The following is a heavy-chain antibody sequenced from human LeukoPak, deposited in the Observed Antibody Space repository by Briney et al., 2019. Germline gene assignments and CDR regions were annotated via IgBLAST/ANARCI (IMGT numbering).Heavy chain of an antibody. Sequence: SETLSLTCSVSGGSISGYYWSWIRQSPGKGLEWIAYIYYSGSTNYNPSLKSRVTISVDTSKNQFSLKLSSVTAADTAVYYCARDSRSAVTIWFDPWGQGTLVTVSS. D-gene: IGHD4-17*01. CDR1: GGSISGYY. CDR3: ARDSRSAVTIWFDP. J-gene: IGHJ5*02. CDR2: IYYSGST. V-gene: IGHV4-59*12.